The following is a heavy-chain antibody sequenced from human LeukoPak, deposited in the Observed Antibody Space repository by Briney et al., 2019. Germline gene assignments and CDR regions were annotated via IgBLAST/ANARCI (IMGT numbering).Heavy chain of an antibody. CDR2: IYHSGST. Sequence: SQTLSLTCAVSGGSISSGGYSWSWIRQPPGKGLEWIGYIYHSGSTYYNPSLKSRVTISVDRSKNQFSLKLSSVTAADTAVYYCARKTTVFDYWGQGTLVTVSS. J-gene: IGHJ4*02. CDR3: ARKTTVFDY. V-gene: IGHV4-30-2*01. D-gene: IGHD4-17*01. CDR1: GGSISSGGYS.